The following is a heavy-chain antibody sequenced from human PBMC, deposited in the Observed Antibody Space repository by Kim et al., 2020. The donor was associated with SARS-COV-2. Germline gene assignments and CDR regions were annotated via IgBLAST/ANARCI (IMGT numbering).Heavy chain of an antibody. CDR3: ARGPGVPNICQ. CDR2: INPDTGGT. V-gene: IGHV1-2*06. J-gene: IGHJ4*02. D-gene: IGHD3-10*01. CDR1: GYTFTGYY. Sequence: ASVKVSCKASGYTFTGYYIHWVRQAPGQGLEWMGRINPDTGGTNLAQKFQGRVAITRDTSITTTYMELKRLTSDDTAGYYCARGPGVPNICQWGQGTLVT.